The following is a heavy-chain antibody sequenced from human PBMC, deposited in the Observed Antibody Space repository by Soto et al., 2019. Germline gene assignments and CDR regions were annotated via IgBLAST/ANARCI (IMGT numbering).Heavy chain of an antibody. CDR3: AKGGDSSSWKNWFDP. D-gene: IGHD6-13*01. J-gene: IGHJ5*02. Sequence: EVQLLESGGGLVQPGGSLRLSCAASGFTFSNYAMTWVRQAPGKGLEWVSGISGSGSSIYYADSVKGRFTNSRDNSKNTVDLQMNSLRAEDTAVYYCAKGGDSSSWKNWFDPWGQGTLVTVSS. CDR2: ISGSGSSI. CDR1: GFTFSNYA. V-gene: IGHV3-23*01.